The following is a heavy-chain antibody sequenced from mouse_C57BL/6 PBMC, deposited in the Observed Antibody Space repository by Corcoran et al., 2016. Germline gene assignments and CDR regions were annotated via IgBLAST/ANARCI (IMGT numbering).Heavy chain of an antibody. V-gene: IGHV1-26*01. Sequence: EDPLQISGPMLVKHGASVKISCNASGYTFTDYNMNWVTQSHGKSLEWIGDITPNNGGTSYNQKFKGKATLTVDKSSSTAYMELRSLTSEDSAVYYCARERLTTVYAMDYWGQGASVTVSS. D-gene: IGHD1-1*01. CDR1: GYTFTDYN. J-gene: IGHJ4*01. CDR2: ITPNNGGT. CDR3: ARERLTTVYAMDY.